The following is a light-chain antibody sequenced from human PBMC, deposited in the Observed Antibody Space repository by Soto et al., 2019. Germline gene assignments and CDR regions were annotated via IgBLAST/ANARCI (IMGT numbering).Light chain of an antibody. CDR3: QQYDSRPV. J-gene: IGKJ4*01. CDR2: GAS. CDR1: QSVNDN. Sequence: EIVMTQSPATLSVSPGDRATLSCRASQSVNDNLAWYQHKPGQAPRLLIFGASTRAAGIPARFSGGGFGTEFTLTISSLQSEDFAVYYWQQYDSRPVFGGGTKVEIK. V-gene: IGKV3D-15*01.